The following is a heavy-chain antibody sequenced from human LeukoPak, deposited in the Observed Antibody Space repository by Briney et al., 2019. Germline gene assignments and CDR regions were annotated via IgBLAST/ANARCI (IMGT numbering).Heavy chain of an antibody. CDR2: IWYDGSNK. J-gene: IGHJ4*02. D-gene: IGHD7-27*01. CDR3: ARAELTGDGVDY. CDR1: GFTFSSYG. Sequence: PGGSLRLSCAASGFTFSSYGMHWVRQAPGKGLEWVAVIWYDGSNKYYADSVKGRFTISRDNSKNTLYLQMNSPRAEDTAVYYCARAELTGDGVDYWGQGTLVTVSS. V-gene: IGHV3-33*01.